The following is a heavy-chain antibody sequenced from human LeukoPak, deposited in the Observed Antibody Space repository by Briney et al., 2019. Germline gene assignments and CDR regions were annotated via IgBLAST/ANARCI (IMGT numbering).Heavy chain of an antibody. V-gene: IGHV4-34*01. D-gene: IGHD5-18*01. CDR3: ARAPGGYSYGDY. Sequence: SETLSLTCAVYGGSFSGYYWSWIRQPPGKGLEWIGEIHHDGRANYNPSLNSRVTLSVDKSKNQFSLKLNSVTAADTAVYYCARAPGGYSYGDYWGQGTLVTVSS. CDR2: IHHDGRA. J-gene: IGHJ4*02. CDR1: GGSFSGYY.